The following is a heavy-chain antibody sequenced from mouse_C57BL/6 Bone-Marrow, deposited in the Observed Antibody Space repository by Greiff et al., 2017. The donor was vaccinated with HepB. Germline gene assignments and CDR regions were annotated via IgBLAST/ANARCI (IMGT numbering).Heavy chain of an antibody. CDR1: GFTFSDYY. J-gene: IGHJ1*03. V-gene: IGHV5-12*01. CDR2: ISNGGGST. D-gene: IGHD1-1*01. CDR3: ARQVTTVVAPLGFDV. Sequence: EVHLVESGGGLVQPGGSLKLSCAASGFTFSDYYMYWVRQTPEKRLEWVAYISNGGGSTYYPDTVKGRVTISRDNAKNTLYLQMSRLKSEDTAMYYCARQVTTVVAPLGFDVWGTGTTVTVSS.